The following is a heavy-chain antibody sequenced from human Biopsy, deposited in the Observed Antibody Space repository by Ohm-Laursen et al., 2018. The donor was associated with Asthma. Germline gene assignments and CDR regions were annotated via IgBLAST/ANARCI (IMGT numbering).Heavy chain of an antibody. Sequence: GASVKVSCKASGYTFINYAIHWVRQASGHSLEWMGWINAANGNTKYSQKFQGRLTISRDTSASTAYMDLSSLRSEDTAVYYCARTYFDFLTGQVHDAFAMWGQGTMVTVSS. D-gene: IGHD3-9*01. J-gene: IGHJ3*02. V-gene: IGHV1-3*01. CDR2: INAANGNT. CDR3: ARTYFDFLTGQVHDAFAM. CDR1: GYTFINYA.